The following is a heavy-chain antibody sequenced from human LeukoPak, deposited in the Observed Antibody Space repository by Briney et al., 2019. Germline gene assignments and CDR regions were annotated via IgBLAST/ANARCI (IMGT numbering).Heavy chain of an antibody. CDR2: INPNSGGT. CDR1: GYTFTGYY. D-gene: IGHD6-19*01. Sequence: GASVKVSRKASGYTFTGYYMHWVRQAPGQGLEWMGWINPNSGGTNYAQKFQGRVTMTRDTSISTAYMELSRLRSDDTAVYYCARGSGWYRGYFDYWGQGTLVTVSS. V-gene: IGHV1-2*02. CDR3: ARGSGWYRGYFDY. J-gene: IGHJ4*02.